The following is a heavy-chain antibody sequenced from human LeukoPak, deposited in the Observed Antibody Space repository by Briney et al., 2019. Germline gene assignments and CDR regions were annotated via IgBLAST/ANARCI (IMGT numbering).Heavy chain of an antibody. D-gene: IGHD6-13*01. J-gene: IGHJ4*02. CDR1: GGTFSSYA. V-gene: IGHV1-69*13. Sequence: SVKVSCKASGGTFSSYAISWVRQAPGQGLEWMGGIIPIFGTANYAQKFQGRVTITADESTSTAYMELSSLRSEDTAVYYCARDLAAANDFDYWGQGTLVTVSS. CDR3: ARDLAAANDFDY. CDR2: IIPIFGTA.